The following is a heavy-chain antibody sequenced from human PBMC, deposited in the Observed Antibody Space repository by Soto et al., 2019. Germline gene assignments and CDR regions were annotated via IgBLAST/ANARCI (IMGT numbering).Heavy chain of an antibody. Sequence: QVQLQESGPGLVKPSETLSLTCTVSGGSISGYYWSWIRQPPGKGLQWIGYIYSSGSTNYNPSRKRRVAISVETSKHQSSLNLSSVPAADTAVYYCARQRRDFDYWGQGSLVTVSS. CDR3: ARQRRDFDY. J-gene: IGHJ4*02. CDR2: IYSSGST. CDR1: GGSISGYY. V-gene: IGHV4-59*08.